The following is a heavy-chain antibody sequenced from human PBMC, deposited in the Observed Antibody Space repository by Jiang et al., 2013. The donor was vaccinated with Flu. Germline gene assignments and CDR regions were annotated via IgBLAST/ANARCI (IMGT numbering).Heavy chain of an antibody. D-gene: IGHD6-6*01. V-gene: IGHV1-69*02. CDR3: ARSSIRSPGREGMDV. J-gene: IGHJ6*02. Sequence: RVTITADKSTSTAYMELSSLRSEDTAVYYCARSSIRSPGREGMDVWGQGTTVTVSS.